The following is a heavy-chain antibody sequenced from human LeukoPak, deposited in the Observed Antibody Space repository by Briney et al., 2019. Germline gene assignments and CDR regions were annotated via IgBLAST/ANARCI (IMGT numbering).Heavy chain of an antibody. D-gene: IGHD2-2*02. CDR3: ARGCSSTSCYIGSIDY. J-gene: IGHJ4*02. CDR2: IYYSGST. CDR1: GGSIGSSSYY. V-gene: IGHV4-39*01. Sequence: PSETLSLTCTVSGGSIGSSSYYWGWIRQPPGKGLEWIGSIYYSGSTYYNPSLKSRVTISVDTSKNQFSLKLSSVTAADTAVYYCARGCSSTSCYIGSIDYWGQGTLVTVSS.